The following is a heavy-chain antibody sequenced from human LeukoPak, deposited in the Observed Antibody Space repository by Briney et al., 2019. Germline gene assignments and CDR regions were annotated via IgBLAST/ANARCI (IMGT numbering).Heavy chain of an antibody. J-gene: IGHJ4*02. D-gene: IGHD3-22*01. V-gene: IGHV3-23*01. CDR2: ISGGGDNT. CDR3: VFYDSSGFYYGRLRY. Sequence: GGSLRLSCAASGFTFGSHATSWVRQAPGKELEWVSGISGGGDNTLYADSVKGRFTISRDNYKNTVHLQMSGLRAEDTAVYYCVFYDSSGFYYGRLRYWGQGTLVTVSS. CDR1: GFTFGSHA.